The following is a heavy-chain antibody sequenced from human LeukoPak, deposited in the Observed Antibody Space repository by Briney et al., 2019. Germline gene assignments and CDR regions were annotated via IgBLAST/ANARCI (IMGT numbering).Heavy chain of an antibody. D-gene: IGHD5-18*01. J-gene: IGHJ4*02. Sequence: ASVKVSCKASGYTFISYGISWVRQAPGQGLEWMGWISAYNGNTNYAQKVQGRVTMTTDTSTSTAYMEMRSLRSDDTAVYYCARDLSQLWLHYWGQGTLVTVSS. CDR2: ISAYNGNT. CDR1: GYTFISYG. V-gene: IGHV1-18*04. CDR3: ARDLSQLWLHY.